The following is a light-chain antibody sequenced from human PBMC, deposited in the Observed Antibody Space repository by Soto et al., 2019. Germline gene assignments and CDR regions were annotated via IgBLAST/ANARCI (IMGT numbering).Light chain of an antibody. CDR3: QQYGSSPRT. Sequence: EIVLTQSPGTLSLSPGERATLSCRASQSVSSSFLAWYQQKPGQAPRLLIYGASSRATGIPDRFSGSGSGTDFTLTTSRLEPEDFAVYYCQQYGSSPRTFGPGTTVDI. CDR2: GAS. J-gene: IGKJ3*01. CDR1: QSVSSSF. V-gene: IGKV3-20*01.